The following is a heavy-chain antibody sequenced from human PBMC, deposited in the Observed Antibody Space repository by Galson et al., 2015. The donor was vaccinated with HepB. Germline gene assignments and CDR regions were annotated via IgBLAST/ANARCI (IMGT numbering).Heavy chain of an antibody. D-gene: IGHD2-2*01. Sequence: PALVKPTQTLTLTCTFSGFSLSTRGMRVSWIRQPPGKALEWLARIDWDDDKFYSTSLKTRLTISKDTSKNQVVLTMTNMDPVDTATYYCARTSYCSSTSCPKGPHYGMDVWGQGTTVTVSS. V-gene: IGHV2-70*04. CDR2: IDWDDDK. J-gene: IGHJ6*02. CDR3: ARTSYCSSTSCPKGPHYGMDV. CDR1: GFSLSTRGMR.